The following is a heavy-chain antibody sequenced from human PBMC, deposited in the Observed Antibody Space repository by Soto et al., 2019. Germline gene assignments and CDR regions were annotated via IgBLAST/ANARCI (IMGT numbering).Heavy chain of an antibody. CDR1: GYTFTGYY. J-gene: IGHJ6*02. CDR3: ARTRGGYNAHYYGMDV. V-gene: IGHV1-2*04. CDR2: INPNSGGT. D-gene: IGHD5-12*01. Sequence: ASVKVSCNASGYTFTGYYMHWVRLAPGQGLEWMGWINPNSGGTNYAQKFQGWVTMTRDTSISTAYMELSRLRSDDTAVYYCARTRGGYNAHYYGMDVWGQGTTVTVSS.